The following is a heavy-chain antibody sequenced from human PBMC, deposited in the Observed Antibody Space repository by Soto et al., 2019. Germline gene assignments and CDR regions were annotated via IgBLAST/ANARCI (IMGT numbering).Heavy chain of an antibody. CDR3: ATEVAPRYSSGSIDF. J-gene: IGHJ4*02. V-gene: IGHV3-15*07. CDR1: GFTFSNAW. D-gene: IGHD6-25*01. CDR2: IKSKTDGGTT. Sequence: EVPLVESGGGLVKPGGSLRLSCAASGFTFSNAWMNWVRQAPGKGLEWVGRIKSKTDGGTTDYAAPVKGRFTISRDESKNTVSVQMNSLKTKDTAVEYCATEVAPRYSSGSIDFWGRGTLDIVS.